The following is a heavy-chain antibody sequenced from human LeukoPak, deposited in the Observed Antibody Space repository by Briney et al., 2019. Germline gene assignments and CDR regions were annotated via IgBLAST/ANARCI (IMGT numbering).Heavy chain of an antibody. CDR3: ARRGIAAAGSFDI. Sequence: GASVKVSCKASGYAFTSYDINWVRQATGQGLEWMGWINPNSGGTNYAQKFQGRVTMTRDTSISTAYMELSRLRSDDTAVYYCARRGIAAAGSFDIWGQGTMVTVSS. V-gene: IGHV1-2*02. J-gene: IGHJ3*02. CDR1: GYAFTSYD. CDR2: INPNSGGT. D-gene: IGHD6-13*01.